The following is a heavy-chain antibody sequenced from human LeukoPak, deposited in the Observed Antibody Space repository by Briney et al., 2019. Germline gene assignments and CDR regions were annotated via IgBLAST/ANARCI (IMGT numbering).Heavy chain of an antibody. J-gene: IGHJ6*02. CDR3: ARARVVERPDYYYFGMDV. V-gene: IGHV3-53*01. CDR1: GFTVSSNY. D-gene: IGHD1-1*01. Sequence: GGSLRLSCAASGFTVSSNYMNWVRQAPGKGLEWVSILYSGGGTFYADSVKGRFTISRDISKNTLYLQMNSLRPEDTAVYYCARARVVERPDYYYFGMDVWGQGTTVTVSS. CDR2: LYSGGGT.